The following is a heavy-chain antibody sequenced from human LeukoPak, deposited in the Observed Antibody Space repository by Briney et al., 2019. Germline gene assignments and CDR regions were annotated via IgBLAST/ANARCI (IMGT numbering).Heavy chain of an antibody. CDR3: AAQWLLLGAFDI. Sequence: PGGSLRLSCAASGFTFSSYSMNWVRQAPGKGLEWVSYISSSSSTIYYADSVKGRFTISRDNSKNTLYLQMKSLRVEDTAVYYCAAQWLLLGAFDIWGQGTMVTVSS. V-gene: IGHV3-48*01. CDR2: ISSSSSTI. CDR1: GFTFSSYS. D-gene: IGHD6-19*01. J-gene: IGHJ3*02.